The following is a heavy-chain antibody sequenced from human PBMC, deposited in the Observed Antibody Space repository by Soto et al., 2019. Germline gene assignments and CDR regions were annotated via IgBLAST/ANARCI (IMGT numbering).Heavy chain of an antibody. CDR3: VQVSRPRLDYLFGSVY. V-gene: IGHV3-74*01. CDR1: GITFSTYR. J-gene: IGHJ4*02. CDR2: IKSDGTVT. D-gene: IGHD3-10*01. Sequence: HPGGSLRLSCVVSGITFSTYRMHWVRQAPGKGLVWVSHIKSDGTVTHYTDSVRGRFIISRDNAKNTLFLQMNSLRAEDTAVYYCVQVSRPRLDYLFGSVYWGQGSLVTVSS.